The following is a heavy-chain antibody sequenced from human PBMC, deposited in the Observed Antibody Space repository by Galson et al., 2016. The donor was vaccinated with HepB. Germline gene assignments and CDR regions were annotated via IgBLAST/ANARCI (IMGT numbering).Heavy chain of an antibody. CDR2: IDPSDSYS. CDR1: GYSFTSYW. Sequence: QSGAEVKKPGESLRISCKGSGYSFTSYWISWVRQMPGKGLEWMGRIDPSDSYSNYSPSFQGHVPISADKSIGTSYLQWSSLKASDTAMYYCARAEDTSGYYSSWGQGTLVTVSS. V-gene: IGHV5-10-1*01. J-gene: IGHJ5*02. D-gene: IGHD3-22*01. CDR3: ARAEDTSGYYSS.